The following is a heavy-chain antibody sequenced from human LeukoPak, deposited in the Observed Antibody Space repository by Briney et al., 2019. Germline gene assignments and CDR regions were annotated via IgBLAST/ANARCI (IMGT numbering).Heavy chain of an antibody. V-gene: IGHV4-61*01. J-gene: IGHJ4*02. CDR3: WRPYCSNSVCSSSRVDF. CDR2: IYYSGST. CDR1: GGSVSSGSYY. D-gene: IGHD2-8*01. Sequence: PSETLSLTCTVSGGSVSSGSYYWSWIRQPPGKGLEWIGYIYYSGSTNCNLSLKSRVTISVDTSKNQFSLRLKSVTAADTAVYYCWRPYCSNSVCSSSRVDFWGQGTLVTVSS.